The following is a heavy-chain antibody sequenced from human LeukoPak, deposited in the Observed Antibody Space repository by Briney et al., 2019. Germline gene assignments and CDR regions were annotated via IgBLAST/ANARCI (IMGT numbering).Heavy chain of an antibody. CDR2: ISSSSSYI. CDR1: GFTFSSYS. CDR3: ARVDTAMRYYFDY. J-gene: IGHJ4*02. Sequence: GGSLRPSCAASGFTFSSYSMNWVRQAPGKGLEWVSSISSSSSYIYYADSVKGRFTISRDNAKNSLYLQMNSLRAEDTAVYYCARVDTAMRYYFDYWGQGTLVTVSS. D-gene: IGHD5-18*01. V-gene: IGHV3-21*01.